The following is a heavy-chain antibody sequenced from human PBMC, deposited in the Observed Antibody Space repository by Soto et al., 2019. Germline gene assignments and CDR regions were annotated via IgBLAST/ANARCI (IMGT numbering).Heavy chain of an antibody. Sequence: QVQLQQSGPGLVKPSQTLSLTCAISGDSVSNNSAAWNWIRQSPSRGLEWLGRTYYRSKWYNDYAVSVKSRITINPDTSKNQFTLQLNSVTPEDTAVYYCARLFYCTNGVCYRPFDYWDQGTLVTVSS. D-gene: IGHD2-8*01. CDR2: TYYRSKWYN. CDR1: GDSVSNNSAA. V-gene: IGHV6-1*01. J-gene: IGHJ4*02. CDR3: ARLFYCTNGVCYRPFDY.